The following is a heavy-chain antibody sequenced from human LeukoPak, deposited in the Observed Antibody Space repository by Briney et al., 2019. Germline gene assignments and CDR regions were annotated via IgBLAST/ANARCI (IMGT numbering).Heavy chain of an antibody. CDR3: VRWAPSTGS. CDR2: INDDGSTT. V-gene: IGHV3-74*01. CDR1: GFTFKLYW. Sequence: QSGGSLRLSCAASGFTFKLYWMHWVRQAPGKGPVWVSRINDDGSTTTYADSVKGRFTISRDDAKNMLFLQRNSLRAEDTAVYYCVRWAPSTGSWGQGTLVTVSS. J-gene: IGHJ5*02. D-gene: IGHD3-10*01.